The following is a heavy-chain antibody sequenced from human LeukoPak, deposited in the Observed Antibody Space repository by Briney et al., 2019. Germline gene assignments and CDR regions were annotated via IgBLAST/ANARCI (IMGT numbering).Heavy chain of an antibody. CDR2: IHPSGNT. CDR3: ARGLGPYKSGVD. V-gene: IGHV4-34*01. D-gene: IGHD1-26*01. J-gene: IGHJ4*02. CDR1: GGSFSGYY. Sequence: SETLSLTCAVYGGSFSGYYCTWIRQPPGKGLEWIGEIHPSGNTNYNPSLMSRVTLSLDTSKNQFSLRLSSVTAADTAVYFCARGLGPYKSGVDWGQGTLVTVSS.